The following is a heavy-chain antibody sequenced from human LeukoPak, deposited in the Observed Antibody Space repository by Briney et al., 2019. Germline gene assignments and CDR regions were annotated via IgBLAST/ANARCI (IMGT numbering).Heavy chain of an antibody. Sequence: ASVKVSCKASGGTFSSYAISWVRQAPGQGLEWMGGIIPIFGTANYAQKFQGRVTITADKSTSTAYMELSSLRSEDTAVYYCARVADYGGNPFDYWGQGTLVTVSS. CDR2: IIPIFGTA. J-gene: IGHJ4*02. D-gene: IGHD4-23*01. V-gene: IGHV1-69*06. CDR1: GGTFSSYA. CDR3: ARVADYGGNPFDY.